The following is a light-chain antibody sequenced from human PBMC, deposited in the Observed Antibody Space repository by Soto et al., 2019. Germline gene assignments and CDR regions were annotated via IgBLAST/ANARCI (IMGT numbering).Light chain of an antibody. V-gene: IGLV1-40*01. CDR3: QSYDSSLRGSNV. CDR1: SSNIGAGYD. Sequence: QPVLTQPPSVSGAPGQRVTISCTGTSSNIGAGYDVYWYQQLPGTAPKLLISGNNNRPSGVPDRFSDSRSGTAASLAITGLQAEDEADYYCQSYDSSLRGSNVFGTGTKLTVL. CDR2: GNN. J-gene: IGLJ1*01.